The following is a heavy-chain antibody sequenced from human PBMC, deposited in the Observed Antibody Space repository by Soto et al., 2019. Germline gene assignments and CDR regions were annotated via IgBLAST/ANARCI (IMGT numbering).Heavy chain of an antibody. CDR3: XXXXXXXXXXXXXXXY. CDR1: GFTFSSYV. Sequence: QVQLVESGGGVVQPGRSLRLSCAASGFTFSSYVMHWVRQAPGKGLEWVAVIWYDGSNKYYADSVKGRFTISRDNSKNTLYLQMNSLRAEDSXXXXXXXXXXXXXXXXXXXXYWGQGTLVTVSS. CDR2: IWYDGSNK. J-gene: IGHJ4*02. V-gene: IGHV3-33*01.